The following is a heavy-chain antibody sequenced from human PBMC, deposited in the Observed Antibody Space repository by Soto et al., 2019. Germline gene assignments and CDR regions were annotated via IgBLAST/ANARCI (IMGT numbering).Heavy chain of an antibody. CDR2: ISSSSSYI. CDR1: GFTFSSYS. J-gene: IGHJ4*02. Sequence: GSLRLSCAASGFTFSSYSMNWVRQAPGKGLEWVSSISSSSSYIYYADSVKGRFTISRDNAKNSLYLQMNSLRAEDTAVYYCARDQGYSSSWFDYWGQGTLVTVSS. D-gene: IGHD6-13*01. V-gene: IGHV3-21*01. CDR3: ARDQGYSSSWFDY.